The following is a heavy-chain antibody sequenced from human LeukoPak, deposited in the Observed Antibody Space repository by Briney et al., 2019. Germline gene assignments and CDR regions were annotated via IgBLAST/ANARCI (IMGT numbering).Heavy chain of an antibody. CDR2: IKSDGSET. V-gene: IGHV3-74*01. CDR1: GFTFSSYW. Sequence: GSLRLSCAASGFTFSSYWMHWVRQAPGKGLMWVSRIKSDGSETSYADSVKGRFTISRDNSMHTVSLQLNSLRTADTAIYFCAKEYTNSADYFDYWGQGTLVTVSS. CDR3: AKEYTNSADYFDY. D-gene: IGHD4-11*01. J-gene: IGHJ4*02.